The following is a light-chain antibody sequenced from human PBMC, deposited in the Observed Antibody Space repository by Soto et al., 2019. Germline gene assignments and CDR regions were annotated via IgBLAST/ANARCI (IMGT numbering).Light chain of an antibody. CDR1: QIVSTNY. CDR2: GAS. V-gene: IGKV3-20*01. J-gene: IGKJ2*01. CDR3: QQYGSSET. Sequence: EIVLTQSPGTLSLSPGERATLSCRTSQIVSTNYLAWYQQKPGQAPRLLIYGASNRATGIPDRFSGSGSGTDFTLTINRLAPEDFAVYYCQQYGSSETFGQGTKLEIK.